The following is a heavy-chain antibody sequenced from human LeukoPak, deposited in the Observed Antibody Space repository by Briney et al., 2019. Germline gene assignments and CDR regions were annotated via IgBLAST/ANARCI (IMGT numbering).Heavy chain of an antibody. CDR3: ARSVTIFGVVPGGY. CDR1: GYPFTSYH. Sequence: ASVKVSCKASGYPFTSYHMHWVRQAPGQGLEWMGLINPSDGSTTYAPKFQGRVTLTRDTSTSTVYMKFSSLRSEDTAVYYCARSVTIFGVVPGGYWGQGTLVTVSP. V-gene: IGHV1-46*01. CDR2: INPSDGST. D-gene: IGHD3-3*01. J-gene: IGHJ4*02.